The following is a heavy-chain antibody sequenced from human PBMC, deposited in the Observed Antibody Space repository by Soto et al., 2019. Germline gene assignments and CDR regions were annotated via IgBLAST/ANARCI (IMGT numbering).Heavy chain of an antibody. V-gene: IGHV3-23*01. J-gene: IGHJ4*02. CDR1: GITFSNYA. D-gene: IGHD3-16*02. CDR2: ISTSGGRP. Sequence: EVQLLESGGGLVQPGGSLRLSCTASGITFSNYAMSWVRQAPRKGLEWVSSISTSGGRPYYADSVKGRFTISRDNSKNTLYLQMNSLRVEDTAVYYCATDPDLYDYVWGTYRYIDHWGQGTLVTVSS. CDR3: ATDPDLYDYVWGTYRYIDH.